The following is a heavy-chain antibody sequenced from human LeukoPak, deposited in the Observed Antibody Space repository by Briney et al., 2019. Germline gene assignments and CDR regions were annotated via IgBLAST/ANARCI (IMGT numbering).Heavy chain of an antibody. D-gene: IGHD2-15*01. Sequence: SQTLSLTCTVSGGSISSGSYYWSWIRQPAGKGLEWIGRIYTSGSTNYNPSLKSRVTISVDTSKNQFSLKLSSVTAADTAVYYCASAHYCSGGSGYSFAEYFQHWGQGTLVTVSS. CDR2: IYTSGST. J-gene: IGHJ1*01. CDR1: GGSISSGSYY. CDR3: ASAHYCSGGSGYSFAEYFQH. V-gene: IGHV4-61*02.